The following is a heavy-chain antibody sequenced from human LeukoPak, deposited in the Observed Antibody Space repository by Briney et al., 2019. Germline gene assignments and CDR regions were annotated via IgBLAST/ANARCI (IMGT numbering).Heavy chain of an antibody. CDR2: FYYTGNT. D-gene: IGHD3-22*01. J-gene: IGHJ3*02. V-gene: IGHV4-39*01. Sequence: SETLSLTCTVSGVSISSSGYYWGWIRQPPGKGLEWIGSFYYTGNTYYNPSLKSRVTISVDTSKSQFSLKLSSVTAADTALYYCARLGSSGYSDAFDIWGQGIMVTVSS. CDR3: ARLGSSGYSDAFDI. CDR1: GVSISSSGYY.